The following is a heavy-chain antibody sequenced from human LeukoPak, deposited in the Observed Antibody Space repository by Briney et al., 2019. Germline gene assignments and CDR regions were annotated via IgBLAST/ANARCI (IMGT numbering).Heavy chain of an antibody. CDR3: AKAQDYDILTGYSSVVAFDI. CDR1: GFTFDDYA. V-gene: IGHV3-9*01. Sequence: PGGSLRLSCAASGFTFDDYAMHWVRQAPGKGLEWVSGISWNSGSIGYADSVKGRFTISRDNAMNSLYLQMNSLRAEDTALYYCAKAQDYDILTGYSSVVAFDIWGQGTMVTVSS. D-gene: IGHD3-9*01. CDR2: ISWNSGSI. J-gene: IGHJ3*02.